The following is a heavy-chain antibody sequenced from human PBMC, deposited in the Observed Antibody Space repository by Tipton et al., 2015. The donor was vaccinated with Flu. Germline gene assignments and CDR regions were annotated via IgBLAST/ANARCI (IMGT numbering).Heavy chain of an antibody. D-gene: IGHD5/OR15-5a*01. CDR3: ARHPSVTNAFDV. J-gene: IGHJ4*02. CDR2: IYHTGST. V-gene: IGHV4-38-2*01. Sequence: TLSLTCAVSGFSIGSDYYWAWVRQPPGKGLEWIGTIYHTGSTYYNPSLKRLVTVSVDVSKNQFSLNLTSVTAADTAVYYCARHPSVTNAFDVCGQGTLVTVSS. CDR1: GFSIGSDYY.